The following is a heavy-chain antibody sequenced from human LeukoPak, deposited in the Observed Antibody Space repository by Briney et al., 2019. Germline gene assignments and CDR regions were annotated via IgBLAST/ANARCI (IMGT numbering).Heavy chain of an antibody. D-gene: IGHD6-19*01. J-gene: IGHJ4*02. CDR2: IWYDGSNK. CDR3: ARSRGLGSGWSISDY. CDR1: GFTFSSYG. Sequence: GRSLRLSCAASGFTFSSYGMHWDRQAPGKGLEWVAVIWYDGSNKYYADSVKGRFTISRDNSKSTLYLQMNSLRAEDTAVYYCARSRGLGSGWSISDYWGQGTLVTVSS. V-gene: IGHV3-33*01.